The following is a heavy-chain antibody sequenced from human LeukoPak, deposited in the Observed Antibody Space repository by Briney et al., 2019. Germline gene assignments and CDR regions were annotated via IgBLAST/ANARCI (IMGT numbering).Heavy chain of an antibody. CDR3: AKGSSGYYYDNWFDP. CDR1: GFTFSNYA. D-gene: IGHD3-22*01. J-gene: IGHJ5*02. Sequence: GGSLRLSCAASGFTFSNYAMSWVRQAPGKGLEWVSVISGTGSSTYYADSVKSRFTISRDNSKNTLHLQMSRLSAEDTAVYYCAKGSSGYYYDNWFDPWGQGTLVTVSS. CDR2: ISGTGSST. V-gene: IGHV3-23*01.